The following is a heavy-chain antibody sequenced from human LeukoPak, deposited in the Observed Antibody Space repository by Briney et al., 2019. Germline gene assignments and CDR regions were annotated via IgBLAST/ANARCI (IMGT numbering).Heavy chain of an antibody. J-gene: IGHJ6*03. D-gene: IGHD6-13*01. Sequence: SETLSLTCTVSGGSISSYCWSWIRQPPGKGLEWIGYIYTSGSTNYNPSLKSRVTISVDTSKNQFSLKLSSVTAADTAVYYCARPARAAASHAGHYYYYYYMDVWGKGTTVTVSS. CDR1: GGSISSYC. CDR2: IYTSGST. CDR3: ARPARAAASHAGHYYYYYYMDV. V-gene: IGHV4-4*09.